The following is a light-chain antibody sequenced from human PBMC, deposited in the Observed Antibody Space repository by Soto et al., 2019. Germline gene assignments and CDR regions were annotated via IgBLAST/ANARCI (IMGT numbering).Light chain of an antibody. Sequence: EIVMTQSPATLSVSPGERATLSCGASQSVSSNLAWYQQKPGQAPRLLIYGASSRATGIPDRFSGSGSGTDFTLTISRLEPEDFAVYYCQQYGSSPGTFGPGTKVDIK. J-gene: IGKJ3*01. V-gene: IGKV3-20*01. CDR3: QQYGSSPGT. CDR2: GAS. CDR1: QSVSSN.